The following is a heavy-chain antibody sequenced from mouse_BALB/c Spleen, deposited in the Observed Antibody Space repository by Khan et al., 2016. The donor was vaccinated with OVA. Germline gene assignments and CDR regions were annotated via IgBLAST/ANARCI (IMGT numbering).Heavy chain of an antibody. CDR1: GFNIKDTH. CDR2: IDPANDNS. Sequence: VQLKESGAELVKPGASVKLSCTASGFNIKDTHMHWVKQRPEQGLEWIGRIDPANDNSKYDPRFQGKATITADTSSNTAYLHLSSLTSEDTAVYSGAPAGTGDYLDYWGQGTTLTVSS. CDR3: APAGTGDYLDY. J-gene: IGHJ2*01. V-gene: IGHV14-3*02. D-gene: IGHD4-1*01.